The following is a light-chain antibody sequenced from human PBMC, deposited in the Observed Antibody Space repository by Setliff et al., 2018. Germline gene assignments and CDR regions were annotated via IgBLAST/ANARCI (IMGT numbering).Light chain of an antibody. CDR1: STDIGAYNF. J-gene: IGLJ2*01. CDR3: SSYISTSALVV. V-gene: IGLV2-14*01. Sequence: ALTQPASVSGSPGQSITISCTGSSTDIGAYNFVSWYQQNPGKAPKLIIYDVVNRPSGVSHRFSGSKSGSTASLTISGLQAEDEADYFCSSYISTSALVVFGGGTKVTVL. CDR2: DVV.